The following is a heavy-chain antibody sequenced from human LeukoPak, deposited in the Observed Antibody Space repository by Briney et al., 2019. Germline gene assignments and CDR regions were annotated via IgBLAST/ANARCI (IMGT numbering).Heavy chain of an antibody. Sequence: ASVKVSCKASGYTFTSYYMHWVRQASGQGLEWMGIINPSGGSTSYAQKFQGRVTMTRDTSTSTVYMELSSLRSEDTAVYYCARVTAGSLGSYNRNRHFDYWGQGTLVTVSS. CDR1: GYTFTSYY. J-gene: IGHJ4*02. CDR3: ARVTAGSLGSYNRNRHFDY. CDR2: INPSGGST. V-gene: IGHV1-46*01. D-gene: IGHD1-26*01.